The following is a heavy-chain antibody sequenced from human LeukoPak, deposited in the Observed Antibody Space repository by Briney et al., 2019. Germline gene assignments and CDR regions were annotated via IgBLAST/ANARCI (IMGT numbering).Heavy chain of an antibody. CDR3: ARDSTWQLDY. Sequence: GGSLRLSCTASGFTFSTHWMTWVRQPPGKGLEWVANIKEDGSVKYYVDSVKGRFTISRDNTKNALYLQMNSLRADDTAVHFCARDSTWQLDYWGQGTLITVSS. CDR1: GFTFSTHW. J-gene: IGHJ4*02. CDR2: IKEDGSVK. V-gene: IGHV3-7*03. D-gene: IGHD5-12*01.